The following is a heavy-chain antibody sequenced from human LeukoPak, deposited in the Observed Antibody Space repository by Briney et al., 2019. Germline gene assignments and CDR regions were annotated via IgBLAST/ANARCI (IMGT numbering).Heavy chain of an antibody. CDR1: GFTFSNYN. CDR2: ITSSGTYI. Sequence: GGSLRLSCAASGFTFSNYNMNWVRQAPGKAMEWVSSITSSGTYIFYADSVKGRFTISRDNAKKSVYLQMNSLRAEDTAVYYCARGQLYYDSSGFDYWGQGTLVTVSS. CDR3: ARGQLYYDSSGFDY. V-gene: IGHV3-21*01. D-gene: IGHD3-22*01. J-gene: IGHJ4*02.